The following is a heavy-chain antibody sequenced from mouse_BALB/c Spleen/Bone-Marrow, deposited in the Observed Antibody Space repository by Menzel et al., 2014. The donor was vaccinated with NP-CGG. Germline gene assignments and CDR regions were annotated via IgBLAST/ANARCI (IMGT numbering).Heavy chain of an antibody. CDR3: ARRYAGYAGYGYANFFDL. J-gene: IGHJ3*02. D-gene: IGHD2-3*01. CDR1: GFSLSSYP. Sequence: EESGGRLVTPGTPLTLTCTASGFSLSSYPMSWVRQAPGKGLEWIGIISSSGSTYYANWAKGRFTISXTPTTVDLNITSPTIEDTATYFCARRYAGYAGYGYANFFDLWGQGTLVAVS. CDR2: ISSSGST. V-gene: IGHV5-6-5*01.